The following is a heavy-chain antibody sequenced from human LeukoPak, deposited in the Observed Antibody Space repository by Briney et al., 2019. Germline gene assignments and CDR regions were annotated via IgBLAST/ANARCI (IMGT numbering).Heavy chain of an antibody. CDR1: GGSISSYY. D-gene: IGHD6-13*01. Sequence: SETLSLTCTVSGGSISSYYWSWIRQPPGKGLEWIGYIYYSGSTNYNPSLKSRVTISVDTSKNQFSLKVRSVTAADTAVYYCARTAGNTNWFDPWGQGTLVTVSS. V-gene: IGHV4-59*01. CDR3: ARTAGNTNWFDP. J-gene: IGHJ5*02. CDR2: IYYSGST.